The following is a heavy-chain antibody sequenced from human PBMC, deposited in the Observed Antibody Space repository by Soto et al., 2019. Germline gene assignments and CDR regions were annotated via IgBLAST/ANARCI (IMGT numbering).Heavy chain of an antibody. CDR1: GFSLSTSGVG. J-gene: IGHJ4*02. V-gene: IGHV2-5*02. D-gene: IGHD4-17*01. CDR2: IYWDDDK. Sequence: QITLKESGPPLVKPTQTLRLTCTFSGFSLSTSGVGVGWIRQPPGKALEWLALIYWDDDKRYSPSLKSRLTITKDTSKNQVVLTMTNMDPVDTATYYCAHQGNDYGDHGLDYWGQGTLVTVSS. CDR3: AHQGNDYGDHGLDY.